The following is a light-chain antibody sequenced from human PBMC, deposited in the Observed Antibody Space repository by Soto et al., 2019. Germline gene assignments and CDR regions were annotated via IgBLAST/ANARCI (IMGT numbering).Light chain of an antibody. Sequence: DIVMTQSPDSLAVSLGERATINCKSSQSVLYSSNNKNYLAWYQQKPGQPPKLLIYWASTRESGVPDRFSGSGCGTDFTLTSSSLQAEDVSVYYCRQSYSNHLTVGQGTKVDI. CDR3: RQSYSNHLT. J-gene: IGKJ1*01. CDR1: QSVLYSSNNKNY. V-gene: IGKV4-1*01. CDR2: WAS.